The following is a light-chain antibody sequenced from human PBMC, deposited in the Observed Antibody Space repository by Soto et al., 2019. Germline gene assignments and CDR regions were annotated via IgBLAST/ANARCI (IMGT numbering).Light chain of an antibody. CDR3: QAYKAYSPCT. CDR2: DAS. CDR1: WSLKRW. Sequence: SPSSVSATKKDRVTITCRASWSLKRWLAWYQQKPGKASKLLIYDASSLQSGVPSRFSGSGSGTAFTLSISGLLPADFAIYYCQAYKAYSPCTFGQGTMV. V-gene: IGKV1-5*01. J-gene: IGKJ1*01.